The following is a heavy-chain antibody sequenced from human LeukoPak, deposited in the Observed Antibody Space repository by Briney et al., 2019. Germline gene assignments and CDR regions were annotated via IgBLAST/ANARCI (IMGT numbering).Heavy chain of an antibody. J-gene: IGHJ5*02. CDR1: GFTVSSNY. Sequence: GSLRLSCAASGFTVSSNYMSWVRQAPGKGLEWVSVIYSGGSTYYADSVKGRFTISRDNAKNTVYLQMNSLRAEDTALYHCVRVLSGSWDWFDPWGQGTLVTVSS. CDR3: VRVLSGSWDWFDP. CDR2: IYSGGST. V-gene: IGHV3-53*01. D-gene: IGHD3-22*01.